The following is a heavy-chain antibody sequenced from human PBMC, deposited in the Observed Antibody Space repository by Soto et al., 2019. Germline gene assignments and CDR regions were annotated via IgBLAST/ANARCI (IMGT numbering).Heavy chain of an antibody. V-gene: IGHV1-3*01. J-gene: IGHJ4*02. CDR2: INAGNGNT. Sequence: QVQLVQSGAEVKKPGASVKVSCKASGYTFTSYAMHWVRQAPGQRLEWMGWINAGNGNTKYSQKFQGRVTITRDTSASTAYMELSSLRSEDTAVYYCARVGRATRYFDYWGQGTLVTVSS. D-gene: IGHD1-26*01. CDR3: ARVGRATRYFDY. CDR1: GYTFTSYA.